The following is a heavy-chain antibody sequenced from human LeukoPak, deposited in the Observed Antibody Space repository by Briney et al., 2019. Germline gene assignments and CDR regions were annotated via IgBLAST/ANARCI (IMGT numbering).Heavy chain of an antibody. CDR3: ARDPLSYYYDSSGFDGLDI. CDR2: ISSSGSTI. J-gene: IGHJ3*02. D-gene: IGHD3-22*01. Sequence: PGGSVRLSCAASGFTFSSYEMNWVRQAPGKGLEWVSYISSSGSTIYYADSVKGRFTISRDNSKNTLYLQMNSLRAEDTALYYCARDPLSYYYDSSGFDGLDIWGQGTLVTVSS. CDR1: GFTFSSYE. V-gene: IGHV3-48*03.